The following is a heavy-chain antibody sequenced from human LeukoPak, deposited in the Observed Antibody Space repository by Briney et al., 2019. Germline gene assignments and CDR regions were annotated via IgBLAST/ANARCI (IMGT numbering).Heavy chain of an antibody. CDR2: IIENGGET. Sequence: GGSLRLSCAASGFTFNKFAMSWVRQAPGKGLEWVSGIIENGGETYYADSVRGRFTISRDNSKNTLYLQMNSLRAEDTAVYYCAKDYEYNSNTWYFHWGRRTLVSVSS. J-gene: IGHJ4*02. D-gene: IGHD6-13*01. CDR1: GFTFNKFA. CDR3: AKDYEYNSNTWYFH. V-gene: IGHV3-23*01.